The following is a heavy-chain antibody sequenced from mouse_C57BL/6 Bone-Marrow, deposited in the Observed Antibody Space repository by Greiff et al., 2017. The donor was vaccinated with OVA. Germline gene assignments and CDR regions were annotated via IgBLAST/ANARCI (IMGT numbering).Heavy chain of an antibody. D-gene: IGHD2-3*01. J-gene: IGHJ4*01. CDR2: SRNKANDYTT. V-gene: IGHV7-1*01. CDR3: ARDGDYDGYFYAMDY. CDR1: GFTFSDFY. Sequence: EVQLVESGGGLVQSGRSLRLSCATSGFTFSDFYMEWVRQAPGKGLEWIAASRNKANDYTTEYSASVKGRFIVSRDTSQSILYLQMNALRAEDTAIYYCARDGDYDGYFYAMDYWGQGTSVTVSS.